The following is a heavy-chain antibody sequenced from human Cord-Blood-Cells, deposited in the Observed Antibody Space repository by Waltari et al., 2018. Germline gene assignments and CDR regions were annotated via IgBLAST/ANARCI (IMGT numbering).Heavy chain of an antibody. CDR2: ISWNSGSI. Sequence: EVQLVESGGGLVQPGRSLRLSCAASGFTFDDYAMHWVRQAPGKGLEWVSGISWNSGSIGYADSVKGRFTISRDNAKNSLYLQMNSLRAEDTALYYCATSKHSSSSYYYFDYWGQGTLVTVSS. CDR3: ATSKHSSSSYYYFDY. CDR1: GFTFDDYA. D-gene: IGHD6-6*01. J-gene: IGHJ4*02. V-gene: IGHV3-9*01.